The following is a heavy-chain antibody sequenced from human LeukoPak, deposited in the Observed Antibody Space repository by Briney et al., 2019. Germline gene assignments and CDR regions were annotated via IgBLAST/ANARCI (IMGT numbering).Heavy chain of an antibody. D-gene: IGHD6-13*01. CDR2: INPNSGGT. CDR3: ARDGSSSWYYYYYYMDV. V-gene: IGHV1-2*02. CDR1: GYTFTGYY. Sequence: GASVKVSCKASGYTFTGYYMHWVRQAPGQGLEWMGWINPNSGGTNYAQKFQGRVTMTRDTSISTAYMELSRLRSDDTAVYYCARDGSSSWYYYYYYMDVWGKGTTVTIS. J-gene: IGHJ6*03.